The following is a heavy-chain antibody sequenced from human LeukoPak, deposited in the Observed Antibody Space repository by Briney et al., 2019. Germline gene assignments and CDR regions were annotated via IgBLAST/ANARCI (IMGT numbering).Heavy chain of an antibody. CDR3: ARAGSSWYYFDY. CDR1: GGSISSYY. J-gene: IGHJ4*02. V-gene: IGHV4-59*01. Sequence: SETLSLTCTVSGGSISSYYCSWIRQPPGKGLEWIGYIYYSGSTNYNPSLKSRVTISVDTSKNQFSLKLSSVTAADTAVYYCARAGSSWYYFDYWGQGTLVTVSS. D-gene: IGHD6-13*01. CDR2: IYYSGST.